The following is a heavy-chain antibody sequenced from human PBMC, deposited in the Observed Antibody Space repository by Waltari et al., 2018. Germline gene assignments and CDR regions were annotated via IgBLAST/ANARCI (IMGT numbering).Heavy chain of an antibody. CDR1: GFTFSSYA. D-gene: IGHD1-20*01. V-gene: IGHV3-23*01. CDR2: ISGSCGST. J-gene: IGHJ4*02. CDR3: ANPGLYNWNYVDY. Sequence: EVQLLESGGGLVQPGGSLRLSCAASGFTFSSYAMSWVRQAPGKGLEWVPAISGSCGSTYYADSVKGRFTISRDNSKNTLYLQMNSLRAEDTAVYYCANPGLYNWNYVDYWGQGTLVTVSS.